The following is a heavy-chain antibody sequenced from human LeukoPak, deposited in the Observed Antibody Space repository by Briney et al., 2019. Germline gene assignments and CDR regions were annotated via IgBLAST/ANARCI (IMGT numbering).Heavy chain of an antibody. V-gene: IGHV4-30-4*08. Sequence: PSETLSLTCTVSGGSISSGDYYWRWIRQPQGKGLEWIGYIYYSGSTYYNPSLKSRVTISVDTSKNQFSLKLSSVTAADTAVYYCARVHCSSTSCYTWGYFDYWGQGTLVTVSS. CDR2: IYYSGST. CDR1: GGSISSGDYY. CDR3: ARVHCSSTSCYTWGYFDY. D-gene: IGHD2-2*01. J-gene: IGHJ4*02.